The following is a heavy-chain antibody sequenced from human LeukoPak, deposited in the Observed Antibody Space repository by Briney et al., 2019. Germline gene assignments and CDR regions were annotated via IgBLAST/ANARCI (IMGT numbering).Heavy chain of an antibody. CDR3: ARSLKAVSSSWDY. D-gene: IGHD6-13*01. CDR1: GGTFSSYA. CDR2: IIPIFGTA. J-gene: IGHJ4*02. V-gene: IGHV1-69*13. Sequence: SVKVSCKASGGTFSSYAISWVRQAPGQGLEWMGGIIPIFGTANYAQKFQGRVTITADESTSTAYMELRSLRSDDTAVYYCARSLKAVSSSWDYWGQGTLVTVSS.